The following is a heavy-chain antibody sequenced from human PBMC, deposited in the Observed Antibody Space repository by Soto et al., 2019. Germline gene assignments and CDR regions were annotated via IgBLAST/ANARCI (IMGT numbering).Heavy chain of an antibody. J-gene: IGHJ6*02. CDR3: ARDLGIAAAGKGPQSYYYYGMDV. CDR2: ISAYNGNT. D-gene: IGHD6-13*01. Sequence: APSVEVYWKASGYTLASYGISWVRQAPGQGLEWMGWISAYNGNTNYAQKLQGRVTMTTDTSTSTAYMELRSLRSDDTAVYYCARDLGIAAAGKGPQSYYYYGMDVWGQGTTVPGSS. CDR1: GYTLASYG. V-gene: IGHV1-18*04.